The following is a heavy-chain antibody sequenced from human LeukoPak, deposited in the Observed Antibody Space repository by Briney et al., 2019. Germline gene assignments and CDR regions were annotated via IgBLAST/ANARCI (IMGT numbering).Heavy chain of an antibody. Sequence: GGSLRLSCSASGFSFSDYDMNWIRQAPGKGLEWVSYIRSDGSTIYDAASARGRFSTSRNNAAQSLFLQMNSLRVDDTAVYYCAREGRGYYGDFDFWGQGTLVTVSS. V-gene: IGHV3-11*01. CDR2: IRSDGSTI. J-gene: IGHJ4*02. CDR1: GFSFSDYD. CDR3: AREGRGYYGDFDF. D-gene: IGHD3-22*01.